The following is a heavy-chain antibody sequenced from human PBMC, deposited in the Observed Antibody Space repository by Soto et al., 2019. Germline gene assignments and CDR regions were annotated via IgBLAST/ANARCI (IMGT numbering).Heavy chain of an antibody. CDR3: ATRYPAFNY. D-gene: IGHD3-16*02. CDR2: ITNXKGKT. Sequence: XVKVSCKTSGYTFTNYGISWVRQAPGQGLDWMXWITNXKGKTNYPQKXXGTVTMTXXKSKSTAYMELRSMRSDDTAMYYCATRYPAFNYWGQETLVTVSS. J-gene: IGHJ4*02. V-gene: IGHV1-18*01. CDR1: GYTFTNYG.